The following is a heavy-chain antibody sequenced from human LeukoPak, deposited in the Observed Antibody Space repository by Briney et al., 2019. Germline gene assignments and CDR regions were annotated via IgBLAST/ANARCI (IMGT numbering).Heavy chain of an antibody. CDR3: ARDIVVVVAATPSDYYYYGMDV. V-gene: IGHV3-30-3*01. D-gene: IGHD2-15*01. CDR2: ISYDGSNK. Sequence: PGGSLRLSCAASGFTFSSYAMHWVRQAPGKGLEWVAVISYDGSNKYYADSVKGRFTISRDNSKNTLYLQMNSLRAEDTAVYYCARDIVVVVAATPSDYYYYGMDVWGQGTTVTVSS. CDR1: GFTFSSYA. J-gene: IGHJ6*02.